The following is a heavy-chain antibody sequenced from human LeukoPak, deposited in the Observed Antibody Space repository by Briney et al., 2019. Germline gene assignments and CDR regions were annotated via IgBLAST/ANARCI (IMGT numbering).Heavy chain of an antibody. CDR3: ARDPSIAVAGPGLLDI. V-gene: IGHV3-23*01. CDR1: AFTFSTYA. D-gene: IGHD6-19*01. J-gene: IGHJ3*02. CDR2: ISYNGETT. Sequence: GGSLRLSCAASAFTFSTYAMTWVRQSPGKGLEWVSVISYNGETTYYADSVKGRFTISRDNSKNTLYVQMNSLRAEDTAVYYCARDPSIAVAGPGLLDIWGQGTMVTVSS.